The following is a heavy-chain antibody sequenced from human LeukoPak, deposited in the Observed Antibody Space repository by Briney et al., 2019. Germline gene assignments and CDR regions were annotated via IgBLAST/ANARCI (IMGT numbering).Heavy chain of an antibody. CDR2: IGRDGSTK. V-gene: IGHV3-30*02. J-gene: IGHJ3*02. D-gene: IGHD3-3*01. CDR3: AKDGEWTFDI. CDR1: GFTFTISG. Sequence: GGSLRLSCAASGFTFTISGMHWVRQAPGEGLEWVAFIGRDGSTKYYAGSVKGRFTISGDSSYHTAFLQMNSLRADDTAIYYCAKDGEWTFDIWGQGTMVTVSS.